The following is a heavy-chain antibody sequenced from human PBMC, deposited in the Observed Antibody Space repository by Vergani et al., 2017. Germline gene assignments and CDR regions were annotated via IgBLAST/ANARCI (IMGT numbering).Heavy chain of an antibody. V-gene: IGHV1-69*12. CDR2: IIPIFGTA. CDR3: ALARGRGYYDSSGAPYYYGMDV. CDR1: GGTFSSYA. J-gene: IGHJ6*02. Sequence: QVQLVQSGAEVKKPGSSVKVSCKASGGTFSSYAISWVRQAPGQGLEWMGGIIPIFGTANYAQKFQGRVTITADESTSTAYMELSSLRSEDTAVYYCALARGRGYYDSSGAPYYYGMDVWGQGTTVTVSS. D-gene: IGHD3-22*01.